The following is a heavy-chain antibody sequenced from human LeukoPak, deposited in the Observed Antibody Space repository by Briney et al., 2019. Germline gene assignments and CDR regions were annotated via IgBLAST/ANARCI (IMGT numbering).Heavy chain of an antibody. V-gene: IGHV4-4*07. CDR2: IYTSGST. Sequence: SETLSLTCTVSGGCISSYYWSWIRQPAGKGLEWIGRIYTSGSTNYNPSLKSRVTMSVDTSKNQFSLKLSSVTAADTAVYYCARDSVGYYDSSGYYHYWGQGTLVTVSS. D-gene: IGHD3-22*01. CDR1: GGCISSYY. J-gene: IGHJ4*02. CDR3: ARDSVGYYDSSGYYHY.